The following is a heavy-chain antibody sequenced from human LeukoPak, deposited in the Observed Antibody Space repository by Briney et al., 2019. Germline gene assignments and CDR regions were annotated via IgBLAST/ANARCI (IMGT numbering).Heavy chain of an antibody. CDR1: GYTFTGYY. V-gene: IGHV1-2*02. J-gene: IGHJ4*02. Sequence: ASVKVSCKASGYTFTGYYMHWVRQAPGQGLEWMGWINPNSGGTNYAQKFQSKGTMTRDTSISTAYMELSRLRSDDTAVYYCARGERSPYSSGWYAVYWGQGTLVTVSS. CDR2: INPNSGGT. CDR3: ARGERSPYSSGWYAVY. D-gene: IGHD6-19*01.